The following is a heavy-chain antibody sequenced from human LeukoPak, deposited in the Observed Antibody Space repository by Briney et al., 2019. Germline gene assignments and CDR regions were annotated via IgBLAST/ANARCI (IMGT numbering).Heavy chain of an antibody. V-gene: IGHV1-18*01. J-gene: IGHJ4*01. D-gene: IGHD6-6*01. CDR1: GYTFTRYG. Sequence: DSVKVSCKASGYTFTRYGISWVQQAPGQGLEGMGWISAYNGNTNYAQKLQGRVTMTTDTSTSTAYMELRSLISDDTAVYYCARDFAARPSVYSGHGTLVSVSS. CDR2: ISAYNGNT. CDR3: ARDFAARPSVY.